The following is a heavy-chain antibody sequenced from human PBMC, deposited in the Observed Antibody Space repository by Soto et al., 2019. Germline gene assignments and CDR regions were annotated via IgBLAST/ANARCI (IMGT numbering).Heavy chain of an antibody. Sequence: QLVESGGGVVQPGTSLRLSCAASGFRFKSFVMHWVRQVPGKGLQWVALTSYDVNTKYYGDSVQGRFIVSRDNSKNTLDMQMDSLRLEDTALYYCARGGTTGGLDLWGQGTLVSVSS. J-gene: IGHJ5*02. V-gene: IGHV3-30*19. CDR1: GFRFKSFV. CDR2: TSYDVNTK. D-gene: IGHD3-16*01. CDR3: ARGGTTGGLDL.